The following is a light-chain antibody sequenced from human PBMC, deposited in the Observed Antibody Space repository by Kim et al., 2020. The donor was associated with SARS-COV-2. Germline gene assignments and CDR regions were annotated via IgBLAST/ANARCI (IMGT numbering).Light chain of an antibody. CDR2: GAS. J-gene: IGKJ5*01. Sequence: EIVLTQSPGNMSLCPGERANIFCRARQSVSSSFLACYQQKTGQSARLLIYGASSRATGIPDRFSGSGSGTDFTLTISRLEPEDFAVYYCQQYGSSLITFCQGTRLNIK. CDR1: QSVSSSF. V-gene: IGKV3-20*01. CDR3: QQYGSSLIT.